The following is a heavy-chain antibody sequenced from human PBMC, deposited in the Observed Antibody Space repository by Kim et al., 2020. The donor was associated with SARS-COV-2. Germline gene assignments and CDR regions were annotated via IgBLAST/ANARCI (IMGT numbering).Heavy chain of an antibody. CDR2: IIPIFGTA. V-gene: IGHV1-69*13. CDR1: GGTFSSYA. Sequence: SVKVSCKASGGTFSSYAISWVRQAPGQGLEWMGGIIPIFGTANYAQKFQGRVTITADESTSTAYMELSSLRSEDTAVYYCARDQPLNGFEGHFGEMYYYGMDVWGQGTTVTVSS. J-gene: IGHJ6*02. CDR3: ARDQPLNGFEGHFGEMYYYGMDV. D-gene: IGHD3-10*01.